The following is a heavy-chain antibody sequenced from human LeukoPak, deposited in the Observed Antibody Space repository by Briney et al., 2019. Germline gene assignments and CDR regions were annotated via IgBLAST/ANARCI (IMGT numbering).Heavy chain of an antibody. CDR3: ARSGPRDGFDY. CDR2: IIPIFGTA. CDR1: GGTFSSYA. D-gene: IGHD5-24*01. V-gene: IGHV1-69*05. Sequence: ASVKVSCKASGGTFSSYAISWVRQAPGQGLEWMGGIIPIFGTANYAQKLQGRVTMTTDTSTSTAYMELRSLRSDDTAVYYCARSGPRDGFDYWGQGTLVTVSS. J-gene: IGHJ4*02.